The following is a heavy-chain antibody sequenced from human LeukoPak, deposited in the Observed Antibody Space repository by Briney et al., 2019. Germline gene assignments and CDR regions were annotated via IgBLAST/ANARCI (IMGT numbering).Heavy chain of an antibody. CDR3: ARSIVVVPAAEFSWFDP. D-gene: IGHD2-2*01. CDR2: ISSSSSYT. V-gene: IGHV3-11*03. Sequence: AGGSLRLSCAASGFTFSDYYMSWIRQAPEKGLEWVSYISSSSSYTNYADSVKGRFTISRDNAKNSLYLQMNSLRAEDTAVYYCARSIVVVPAAEFSWFDPWGQGTLVTVSS. J-gene: IGHJ5*02. CDR1: GFTFSDYY.